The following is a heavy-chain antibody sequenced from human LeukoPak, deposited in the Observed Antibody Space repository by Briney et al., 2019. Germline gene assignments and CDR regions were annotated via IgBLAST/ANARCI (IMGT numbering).Heavy chain of an antibody. CDR3: ARDAMYNWNYGGGDY. J-gene: IGHJ4*02. V-gene: IGHV3-48*03. CDR1: GFTFSSYE. Sequence: RGSLRLSCAASGFTFSSYEMNWVRQAPGKGLEWVSYISSSGSTIYYADSVKGRFTISRDNAKNSLYLQMNSLRAEDTAVYYCARDAMYNWNYGGGDYWGQGTLVTVSS. CDR2: ISSSGSTI. D-gene: IGHD1-7*01.